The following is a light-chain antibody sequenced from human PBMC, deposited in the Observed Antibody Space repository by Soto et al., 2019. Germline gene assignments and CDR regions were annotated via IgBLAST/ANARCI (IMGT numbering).Light chain of an antibody. Sequence: DIQMTQSPSSLSSSIGDRVTITCRASQNIRNYLNWYQQKPGQAPNLLIYASSSLRGGVPSRFRGSGSGTEFTLTISSLQPEEFATYYCQQGHTLPYTFGQGTNLGI. V-gene: IGKV1-39*01. CDR1: QNIRNY. J-gene: IGKJ2*01. CDR2: ASS. CDR3: QQGHTLPYT.